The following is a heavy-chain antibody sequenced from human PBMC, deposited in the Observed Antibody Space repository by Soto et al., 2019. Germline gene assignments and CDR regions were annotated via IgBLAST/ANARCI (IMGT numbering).Heavy chain of an antibody. D-gene: IGHD4-4*01. V-gene: IGHV3-23*01. CDR2: ISGSGGST. CDR3: AKGARASNNRYYYYYGMDV. CDR1: GFTFSSYA. Sequence: AGGSLRLSCAASGFTFSSYAMSWVRQAPGKGLEWVSAISGSGGSTYYADSVKGRFTISRDNSKNTLYLQMNSLRAEDTAVYYCAKGARASNNRYYYYYGMDVWGQGTTVTVSS. J-gene: IGHJ6*02.